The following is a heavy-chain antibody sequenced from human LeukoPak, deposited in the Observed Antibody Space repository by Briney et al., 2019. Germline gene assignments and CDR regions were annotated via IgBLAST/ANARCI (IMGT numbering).Heavy chain of an antibody. CDR3: ARAFNRPVYDSSGYYPLDI. D-gene: IGHD3-22*01. V-gene: IGHV1-46*01. CDR2: INPSGGRT. Sequence: ASVKVSCKASGYTFTSYYMHWVRQAPGQGLEWMGIINPSGGRTLYPHTFQGRVTMTRDTSTSTVYMELSSLRSEDTAVYYCARAFNRPVYDSSGYYPLDIWGQGTMVIVSS. J-gene: IGHJ3*02. CDR1: GYTFTSYY.